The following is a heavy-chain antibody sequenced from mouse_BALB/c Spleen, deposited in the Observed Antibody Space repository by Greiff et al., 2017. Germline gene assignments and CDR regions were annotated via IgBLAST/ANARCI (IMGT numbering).Heavy chain of an antibody. Sequence: VQLQQPGAELVKPGASVKLSCKASGYTFTSYWMHWVKQRPGQGLEWIGEINPSNGRTNYNEKFKSKATLTVDKSSSTAYMQLSSLTSEDSAVYYCARGITTVPYYWGQGTSVTVSS. CDR1: GYTFTSYW. J-gene: IGHJ4*01. CDR2: INPSNGRT. D-gene: IGHD2-4*01. CDR3: ARGITTVPYY. V-gene: IGHV1S81*02.